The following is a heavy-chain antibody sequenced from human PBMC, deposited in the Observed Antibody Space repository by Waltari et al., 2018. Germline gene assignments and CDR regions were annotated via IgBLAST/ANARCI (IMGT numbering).Heavy chain of an antibody. V-gene: IGHV1-69*02. Sequence: QVQLVQSGAEVKKPGSSVKVSCKASGGTFSSYTISWVRQAPGQGLDWMGRSIPVLGIANYAPKFQGRVTITADKSTSTAYMELSSLRSEDTAVYYCARVRSGYDITNWFDPWGQGTLVTVSS. J-gene: IGHJ5*02. CDR3: ARVRSGYDITNWFDP. CDR1: GGTFSSYT. D-gene: IGHD3-9*01. CDR2: SIPVLGIA.